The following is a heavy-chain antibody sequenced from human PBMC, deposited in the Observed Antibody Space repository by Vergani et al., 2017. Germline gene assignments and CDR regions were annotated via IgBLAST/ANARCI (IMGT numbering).Heavy chain of an antibody. D-gene: IGHD5-24*01. Sequence: QVQLQESGPGLVKPSETLSLTCTVSGGSVSSGSYYWSWIRQPPGKGLEWIGYIYYSGSTNYNPSLKSRVTISVDTSKNQFSLKLSSVTAADTAVYYCARGRPAAYGYNYDYWGQGTLVTVSS. V-gene: IGHV4-61*01. CDR1: GGSVSSGSYY. CDR2: IYYSGST. CDR3: ARGRPAAYGYNYDY. J-gene: IGHJ4*02.